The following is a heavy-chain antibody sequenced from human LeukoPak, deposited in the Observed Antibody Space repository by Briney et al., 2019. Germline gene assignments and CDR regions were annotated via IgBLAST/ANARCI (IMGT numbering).Heavy chain of an antibody. D-gene: IGHD6-19*01. V-gene: IGHV3-30*02. CDR3: AKDSIAVAARGDAFDI. CDR2: MWYDGSDH. J-gene: IGHJ3*02. Sequence: SGGSLRLSCVASGFAFSNCGMHWVRQAPGKGLELLAVMWYDGSDHSYADSVKGRFTISRDNSKNTLYLQMNSLRAEATAMYYCAKDSIAVAARGDAFDIWGQGTMVTVSS. CDR1: GFAFSNCG.